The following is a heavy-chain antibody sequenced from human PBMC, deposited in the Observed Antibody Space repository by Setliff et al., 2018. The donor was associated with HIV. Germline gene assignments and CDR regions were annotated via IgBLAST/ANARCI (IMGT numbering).Heavy chain of an antibody. CDR1: GGSISSSSSY. J-gene: IGHJ4*02. CDR2: IFYTGTT. Sequence: LSLTCTVSGGSISSSSSYWGWIRQPPGKGLQWLGNIFYTGTTYYNPSLKSRVTISVDTSKNQFSLKLSSVTAADTAVYYCARGATREFIVGATIFDYWGQGTLVTVSS. CDR3: ARGATREFIVGATIFDY. V-gene: IGHV4-39*07. D-gene: IGHD1-26*01.